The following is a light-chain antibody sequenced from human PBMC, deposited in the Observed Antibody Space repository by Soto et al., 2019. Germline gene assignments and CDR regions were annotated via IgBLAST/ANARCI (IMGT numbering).Light chain of an antibody. CDR1: QSVLYSSNNKNY. CDR2: WAS. Sequence: DIVMTQSPDSLAVSLGERATINCKSSQSVLYSSNNKNYLAWYQQKPGQPPKLLIYWASTRESGVPDRFSGSGSGTDSTLTISSLQAADVAVYYCQQYYSTPHTFGGGTKVEIK. J-gene: IGKJ4*01. CDR3: QQYYSTPHT. V-gene: IGKV4-1*01.